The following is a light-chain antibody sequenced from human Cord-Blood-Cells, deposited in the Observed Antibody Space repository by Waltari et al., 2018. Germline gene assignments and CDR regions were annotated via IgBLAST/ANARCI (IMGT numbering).Light chain of an antibody. J-gene: IGLJ2*01. V-gene: IGLV2-8*01. CDR1: SSAVGGYNY. CDR2: EVS. CDR3: SSYAGSNNLV. Sequence: QSALTHPPSASGSPGQSVTISCTGTSSAVGGYNYLSWYQQHPGKAPKPMIYEVSKRPSGVPDRFSGSKSGNTASLTVSGLQAEDEADYYCSSYAGSNNLVFGGGTKLTVL.